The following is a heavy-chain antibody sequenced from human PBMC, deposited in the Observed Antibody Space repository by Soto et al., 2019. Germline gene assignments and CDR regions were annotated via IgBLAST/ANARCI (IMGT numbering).Heavy chain of an antibody. Sequence: QLQLQESGPGLVKPSETLSLTCTVSGGSISSSSYYWSWIRQPPGKGLEWIGSIYYSGSTYYNPSLKSRVTISVDTSKNQFSLKLSSVTAADTAVYYCARVEWLVVFDYWGQGTLVTVSS. CDR1: GGSISSSSYY. J-gene: IGHJ4*02. CDR3: ARVEWLVVFDY. V-gene: IGHV4-39*01. D-gene: IGHD6-19*01. CDR2: IYYSGST.